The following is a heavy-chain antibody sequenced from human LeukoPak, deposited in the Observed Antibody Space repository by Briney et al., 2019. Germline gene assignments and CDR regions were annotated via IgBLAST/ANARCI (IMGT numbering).Heavy chain of an antibody. D-gene: IGHD3-16*02. CDR2: ISGSGGST. CDR1: GLSFNSND. V-gene: IGHV3-23*01. J-gene: IGHJ4*02. Sequence: GGSLRLSCAASGLSFNSNDMSWVRQAPGKGLEWVSAISGSGGSTYYADSVKGRFTISRDNSKNTLYLQMNSLRAEDTAVYYCAKGRKVNRPIMITFGGVIVPSNDYWGQGTLVTVSS. CDR3: AKGRKVNRPIMITFGGVIVPSNDY.